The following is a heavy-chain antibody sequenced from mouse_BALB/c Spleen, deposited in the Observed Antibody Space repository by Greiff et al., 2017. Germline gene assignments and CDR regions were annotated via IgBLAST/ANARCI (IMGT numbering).Heavy chain of an antibody. CDR1: GFTFSSYT. Sequence: EVKLVESGGGLVKPGGSLKLSCAASGFTFSSYTMSWVRQTPEKRLEWVATISSGGSYTYYPDSVKGRFTISRDNAKNTLYLQMSSLKSEDTAMYYCARQDYPWGQGTLVTVSA. CDR3: ARQDYP. D-gene: IGHD1-1*02. J-gene: IGHJ3*01. CDR2: ISSGGSYT. V-gene: IGHV5-6-4*01.